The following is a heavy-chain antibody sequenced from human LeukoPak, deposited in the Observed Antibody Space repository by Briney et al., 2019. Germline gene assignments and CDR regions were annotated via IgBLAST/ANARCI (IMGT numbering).Heavy chain of an antibody. CDR2: IYISGST. J-gene: IGHJ3*02. CDR3: ARAKDNYRGNDAFDI. V-gene: IGHV4-61*02. CDR1: GGSISSGDYY. Sequence: SQTLSLTCTVSGGSISSGDYYWSWIRQPAGKGLEWIGRIYISGSTNYNPSLKSRVTMSVDSSKNQFSLKLSSVTAADTAVYYCARAKDNYRGNDAFDIWGQGTMVTVSS. D-gene: IGHD4/OR15-4a*01.